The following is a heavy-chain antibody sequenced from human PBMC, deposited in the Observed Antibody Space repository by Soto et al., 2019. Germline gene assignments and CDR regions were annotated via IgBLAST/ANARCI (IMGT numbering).Heavy chain of an antibody. V-gene: IGHV4-59*01. CDR1: GGSISNYS. CDR3: ARGRGGTYDAFNI. J-gene: IGHJ3*02. CDR2: IFYSGTT. D-gene: IGHD1-26*01. Sequence: LSLTCGVSGGSISNYSWSWIRQPPGKGLEWIGYIFYSGTTNYNPSLKGRVTMSVDTSNNRFSLKLTSVTAADTAVYYCARGRGGTYDAFNIWGQGTMVTVSS.